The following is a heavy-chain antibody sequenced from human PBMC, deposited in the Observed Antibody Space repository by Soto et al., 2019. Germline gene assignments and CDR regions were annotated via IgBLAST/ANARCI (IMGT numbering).Heavy chain of an antibody. J-gene: IGHJ4*02. V-gene: IGHV1-8*01. Sequence: QVQLVQSGAEVKKPGASVKVSCKASGYTFTSYDINWVRQATGQGLEWMGWMNPNSGNTGYAQKFQGGVTMTKNTSISTAYMELSSLRSEDTAVYYCARGLRYSSGWHFDYWGQGTLVTVSS. D-gene: IGHD6-19*01. CDR2: MNPNSGNT. CDR3: ARGLRYSSGWHFDY. CDR1: GYTFTSYD.